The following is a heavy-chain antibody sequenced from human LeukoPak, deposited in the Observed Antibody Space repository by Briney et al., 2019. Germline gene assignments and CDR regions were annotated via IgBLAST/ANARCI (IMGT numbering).Heavy chain of an antibody. J-gene: IGHJ5*02. CDR2: IYPGDSDT. V-gene: IGHV5-51*01. CDR1: GYSFTSYW. D-gene: IGHD6-13*01. Sequence: GESLKISCKGSGYSFTSYWIGWVRQTPGKGLEWMGIIYPGDSDTRYSPSFQGQVTISADKSISTAYLQWSSLKASDTAMYYCARQGAAAYHPFDPWGQGTLVTVSS. CDR3: ARQGAAAYHPFDP.